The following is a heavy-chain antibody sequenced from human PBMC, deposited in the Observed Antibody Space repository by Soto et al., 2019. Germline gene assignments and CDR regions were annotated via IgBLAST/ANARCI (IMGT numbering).Heavy chain of an antibody. Sequence: QVQLVESGGGVVQTGRSLRLSCAASGFTFSSYAMHWVRQAPGKGLEWVAVISYDGSNKYYADSVKGRFTISRDNSKNTLYLQMNSLRAEDTALYYCARDPGGTDFAEWTYYFDYWGQGTLVTVSS. V-gene: IGHV3-30-3*01. J-gene: IGHJ4*02. CDR1: GFTFSSYA. D-gene: IGHD3-3*01. CDR2: ISYDGSNK. CDR3: ARDPGGTDFAEWTYYFDY.